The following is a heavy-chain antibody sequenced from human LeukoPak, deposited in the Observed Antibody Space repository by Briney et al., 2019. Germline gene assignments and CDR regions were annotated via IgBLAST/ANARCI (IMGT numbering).Heavy chain of an antibody. CDR1: GFTFSSYG. CDR2: ISYDGSNK. Sequence: GRSLRLSCAASGFTFSSYGMHWVRQAPGKGLEWVAVISYDGSNKYYADSVKGRFTISRDNSKNTLYLQMNSLRAEDTAVYYCAKERGGTVVPAVLDYGGQGTLVTVSS. J-gene: IGHJ4*02. V-gene: IGHV3-30*18. D-gene: IGHD2-2*01. CDR3: AKERGGTVVPAVLDY.